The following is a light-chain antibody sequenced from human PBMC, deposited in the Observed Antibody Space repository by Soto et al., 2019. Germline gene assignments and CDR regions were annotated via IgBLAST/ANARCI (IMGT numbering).Light chain of an antibody. Sequence: EIVLTQSPGTLSLSPGERATLSCRASQSVSSSYLAWYQQKPGEAPRLLIYAATSRATGIPVRFSGSGSRTDFTHTISRLEPEDFAVYYCQQYGSSPWTFGQGTKVEIK. CDR2: AAT. J-gene: IGKJ1*01. CDR3: QQYGSSPWT. CDR1: QSVSSSY. V-gene: IGKV3-20*01.